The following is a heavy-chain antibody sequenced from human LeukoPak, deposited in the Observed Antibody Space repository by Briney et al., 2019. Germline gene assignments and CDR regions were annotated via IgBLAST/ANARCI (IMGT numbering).Heavy chain of an antibody. D-gene: IGHD6-13*01. Sequence: ASVKASCKASGYTFTSYDINWVRQATGQGLEWMGWMNPNSGNTGYAQKFQGRVTMTRNTSISTAYMELSSLRSEDTAVYYCARGPLIPPYSSIVYYYYMDVWGKGTTVTVSS. CDR2: MNPNSGNT. CDR3: ARGPLIPPYSSIVYYYYMDV. CDR1: GYTFTSYD. V-gene: IGHV1-8*01. J-gene: IGHJ6*03.